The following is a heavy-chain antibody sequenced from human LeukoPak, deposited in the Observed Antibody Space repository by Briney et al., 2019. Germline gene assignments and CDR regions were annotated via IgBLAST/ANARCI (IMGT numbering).Heavy chain of an antibody. D-gene: IGHD1/OR15-1a*01. Sequence: PGGSLRLSCAASAFTFSTYAMSWVRQAPGQGPDWVASITDTGGGTYYADSVKGRFTISRDNSKNTLYLQMNSLRAEDTAVYYWAKFIGGGGKTLDYGGGEPVVIVSS. J-gene: IGHJ4*02. CDR1: AFTFSTYA. CDR2: ITDTGGGT. CDR3: AKFIGGGGKTLDY. V-gene: IGHV3-23*01.